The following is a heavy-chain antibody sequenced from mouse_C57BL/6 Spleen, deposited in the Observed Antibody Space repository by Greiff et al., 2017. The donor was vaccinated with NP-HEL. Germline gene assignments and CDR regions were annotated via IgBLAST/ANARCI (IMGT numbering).Heavy chain of an antibody. CDR3: TYGNYYAMDY. D-gene: IGHD2-1*01. Sequence: VQLQQSGAELVRPGASVTLSCKASGYTFTDYEMHWVKQTPVHGLEWIGAIDPETGGTAYNQKFKGKAILTADKSSSTAYMELRSLTSEDSAVYYCTYGNYYAMDYWGQGTSVTVSS. CDR2: IDPETGGT. J-gene: IGHJ4*01. CDR1: GYTFTDYE. V-gene: IGHV1-15*01.